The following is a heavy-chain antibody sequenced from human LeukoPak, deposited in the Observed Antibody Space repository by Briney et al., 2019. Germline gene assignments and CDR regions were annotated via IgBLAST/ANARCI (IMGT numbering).Heavy chain of an antibody. CDR1: GYSFTSYW. CDR2: IYPGDSDT. CDR3: ARPAYYDSSGYYGDAFDI. Sequence: GESLKISCKGSGYSFTSYWIGWVRQVPGKGLEWMGIIYPGDSDTRYSPSFQGQVTISADKSISTAYLQWSSLKASDTAMYYCARPAYYDSSGYYGDAFDIWGQGTMVTVSS. J-gene: IGHJ3*02. D-gene: IGHD3-22*01. V-gene: IGHV5-51*01.